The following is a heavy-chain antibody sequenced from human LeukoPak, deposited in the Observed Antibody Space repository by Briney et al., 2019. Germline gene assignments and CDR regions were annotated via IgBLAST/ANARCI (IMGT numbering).Heavy chain of an antibody. Sequence: SETLSLTCAVYGGSFSGYYWSWIRQPPGKGLEWIGEINHSGSTNYNPSLKSRVTISVDTSKNQFSLKLSSVTAVDTAVYYCARGLGVPRYFDWLLQGSFDYWGQGTLVTVSS. CDR1: GGSFSGYY. CDR3: ARGLGVPRYFDWLLQGSFDY. CDR2: INHSGST. J-gene: IGHJ4*02. V-gene: IGHV4-34*01. D-gene: IGHD3-9*01.